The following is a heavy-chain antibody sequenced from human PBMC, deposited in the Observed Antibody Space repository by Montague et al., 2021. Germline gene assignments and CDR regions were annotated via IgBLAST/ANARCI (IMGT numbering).Heavy chain of an antibody. D-gene: IGHD1/OR15-1a*01. Sequence: SETLSLTCTVSGGSISSTSHYWDWIRQPPGKGLEWIGTFYSGGNTYYNPALKSRVSISADTSNNQFSLKLHFVTAADTAVYFCARARITGTTTPLDYWGQGTLVIVSS. V-gene: IGHV4-39*01. CDR3: ARARITGTTTPLDY. CDR2: FYSGGNT. CDR1: GGSISSTSHY. J-gene: IGHJ4*02.